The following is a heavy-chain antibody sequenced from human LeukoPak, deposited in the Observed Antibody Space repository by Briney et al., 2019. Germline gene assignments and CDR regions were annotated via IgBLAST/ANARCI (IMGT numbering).Heavy chain of an antibody. D-gene: IGHD6-19*01. CDR3: AKDYSSGWDYFDY. CDR2: ISGSGGTT. Sequence: GGSLRLSYAASGFTFSSYGMSWVRQAQGKGLEWVSAISGSGGTTYYPDSVKGRFTISRDNSKNTLYLQMNSLRAEDTAVYNCAKDYSSGWDYFDYWGQGTLVTVSS. V-gene: IGHV3-23*01. J-gene: IGHJ4*02. CDR1: GFTFSSYG.